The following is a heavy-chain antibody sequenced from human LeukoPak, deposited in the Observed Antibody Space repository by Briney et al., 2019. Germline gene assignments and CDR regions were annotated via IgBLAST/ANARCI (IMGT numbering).Heavy chain of an antibody. CDR3: ARGKNSSSYSLYY. Sequence: PGGSLRLSCAASGFTFSSYAMSWVRQAPGKGLEWVSAISGSGHITYYADSVKGRFTISRDNSKNTLYLQMNSLRAEDTAVYYCARGKNSSSYSLYYWGQGTLVTVSS. J-gene: IGHJ4*02. D-gene: IGHD6-13*01. V-gene: IGHV3-23*01. CDR2: ISGSGHIT. CDR1: GFTFSSYA.